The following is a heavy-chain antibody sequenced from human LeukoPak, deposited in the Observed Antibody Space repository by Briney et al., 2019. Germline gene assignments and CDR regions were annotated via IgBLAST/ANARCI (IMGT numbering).Heavy chain of an antibody. CDR1: GGSISSYY. D-gene: IGHD3-3*01. Sequence: SETLSLTCTVSGGSISSYYWSWIRQPPGKGLEWIGYIYYSGSTNYNPSLKSRVTISVDTSKNQFSLKLSSVTAADTAVYYCARTYYDFWSGYYFDYWGQGTLVTVSS. CDR2: IYYSGST. V-gene: IGHV4-59*01. J-gene: IGHJ4*02. CDR3: ARTYYDFWSGYYFDY.